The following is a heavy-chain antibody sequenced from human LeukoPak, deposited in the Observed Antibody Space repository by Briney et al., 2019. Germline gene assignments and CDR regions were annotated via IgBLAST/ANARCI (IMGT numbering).Heavy chain of an antibody. V-gene: IGHV3-48*02. CDR2: ISSGSSTI. D-gene: IGHD2-21*02. Sequence: GGSLRLSCAASGFAFSSYSMNWVRQAPGKGLEWVSYISSGSSTIYYADSVKGRFTISRDNAKNSLCLQMNSLRDEDTAVYYCARENIVVVTAIRDAFDIWGQGTMVTVSS. CDR1: GFAFSSYS. J-gene: IGHJ3*02. CDR3: ARENIVVVTAIRDAFDI.